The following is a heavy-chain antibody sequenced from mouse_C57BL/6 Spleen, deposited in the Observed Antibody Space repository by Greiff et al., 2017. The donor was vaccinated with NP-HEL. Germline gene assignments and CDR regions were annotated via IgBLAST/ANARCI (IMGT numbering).Heavy chain of an antibody. CDR2: IWRGGST. CDR3: AKDKRGRNYLDY. J-gene: IGHJ2*01. V-gene: IGHV2-5*01. Sequence: QVQLQQSGPGLVQPSQSLSITCTVSGFSLTSYGVHWVRQSPGKGLEWLGVIWRGGSTDYNAAFMSRLSITKDNSKSHVFFKMNSLQADYTAIYDCAKDKRGRNYLDYWGQGTTLTVSS. D-gene: IGHD4-1*01. CDR1: GFSLTSYG.